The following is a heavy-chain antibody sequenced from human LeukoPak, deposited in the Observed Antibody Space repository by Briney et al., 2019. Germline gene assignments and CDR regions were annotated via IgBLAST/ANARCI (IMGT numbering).Heavy chain of an antibody. Sequence: GGSLRLSCTASGFTFSNYGMNWVRQTPGKGLEWVSYISSGSSTIQYADSVKGRFTISRDNAKNSLYLQMNSLRVEDTAVYYCARDRSSSGWYWFDPWGQGTLVTVSS. J-gene: IGHJ5*02. V-gene: IGHV3-48*01. CDR2: ISSGSSTI. CDR3: ARDRSSSGWYWFDP. CDR1: GFTFSNYG. D-gene: IGHD6-19*01.